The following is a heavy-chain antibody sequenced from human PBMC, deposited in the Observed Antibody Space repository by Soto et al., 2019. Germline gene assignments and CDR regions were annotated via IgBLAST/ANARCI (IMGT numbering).Heavy chain of an antibody. CDR1: GYTFTGHY. J-gene: IGHJ3*02. CDR2: INPKSGGT. V-gene: IGHV1-2*04. D-gene: IGHD1-26*01. Sequence: QVQLVQSGAEVKKPGASVKVSCKASGYTFTGHYMHWVRQAPGQGLEWMGWINPKSGGTMYAQKFQGWVTMTRDTSINTVYMELSRLTSDDTAVYYCARPVGVGATNSDAFDIWGQGTMVTVSS. CDR3: ARPVGVGATNSDAFDI.